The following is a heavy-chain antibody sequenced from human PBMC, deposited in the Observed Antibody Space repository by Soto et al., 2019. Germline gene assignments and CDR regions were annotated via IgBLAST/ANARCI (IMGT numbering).Heavy chain of an antibody. CDR1: GFIFKMYW. J-gene: IGHJ4*02. D-gene: IGHD3-10*01. CDR3: TRGPRPISTGTGAY. Sequence: GGSLRLSCAASGFIFKMYWMHWVRQSPGKGLVWISRIYNGGTYSDYADSVRGRFTISRDNVNDTLYLQMNNLRAEDSGLYYCTRGPRPISTGTGAYWGQGTQVTVS. V-gene: IGHV3-74*01. CDR2: IYNGGTYS.